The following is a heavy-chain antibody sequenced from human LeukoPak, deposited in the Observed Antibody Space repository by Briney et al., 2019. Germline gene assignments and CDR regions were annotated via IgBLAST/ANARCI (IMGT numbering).Heavy chain of an antibody. D-gene: IGHD6-13*01. CDR3: ARDGAAAGIYPYYYYYMDV. V-gene: IGHV3-30*03. CDR1: GFTFSSYG. CDR2: ISYDGSNK. Sequence: PGGSLRLSCAASGFTFSSYGMHWVRQAPGKGLEWVAVISYDGSNKYYADSVKGRFTISRDNSKNTLYLQMNSLRAEDTAVYYCARDGAAAGIYPYYYYYMDVWGKGTTVTVSS. J-gene: IGHJ6*03.